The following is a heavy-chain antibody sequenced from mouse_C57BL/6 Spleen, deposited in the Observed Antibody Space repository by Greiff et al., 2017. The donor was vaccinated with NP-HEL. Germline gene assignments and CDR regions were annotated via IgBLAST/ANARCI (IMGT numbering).Heavy chain of an antibody. CDR1: GFTFSDYG. V-gene: IGHV5-17*01. D-gene: IGHD2-3*01. CDR3: ARSYDGYFAY. CDR2: ISSGSSTI. J-gene: IGHJ3*01. Sequence: EVHLVESGGGLVKPGGSLKLSCAASGFTFSDYGMHWVRQAPEKGLEWVAYISSGSSTIYYADTVKGRFTISRDNAKNTLFLQMTSLRSEDTAMYYCARSYDGYFAYWGQGTLVTVSA.